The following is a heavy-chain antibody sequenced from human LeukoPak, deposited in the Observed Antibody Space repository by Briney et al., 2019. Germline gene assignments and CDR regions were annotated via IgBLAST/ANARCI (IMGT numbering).Heavy chain of an antibody. CDR1: GGSISSYY. V-gene: IGHV4-59*08. D-gene: IGHD6-19*01. CDR2: IYYSGST. Sequence: SETLSLTCTLSGGSISSYYWSWIRQPPGKGLEWIGYIYYSGSTNYNPSLKSRVTISVDTSKNQFSLKLSSVTAAHTAGYYCARYAVVAGYYFDYWGQGTLVTVSS. J-gene: IGHJ4*02. CDR3: ARYAVVAGYYFDY.